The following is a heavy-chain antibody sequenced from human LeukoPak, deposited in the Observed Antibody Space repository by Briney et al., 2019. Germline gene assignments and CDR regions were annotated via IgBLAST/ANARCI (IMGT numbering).Heavy chain of an antibody. V-gene: IGHV1-2*02. J-gene: IGHJ4*02. Sequence: AAVKVSCKASGYTFIGYYMHGVRQPPGQGLEWMGWINPNSGGTNYAETFKGRVTITRDTSMNTPYMELNRLRSDDTAVYYCARGLWVTAMDHWGQGTLVTVSS. D-gene: IGHD2-21*02. CDR3: ARGLWVTAMDH. CDR2: INPNSGGT. CDR1: GYTFIGYY.